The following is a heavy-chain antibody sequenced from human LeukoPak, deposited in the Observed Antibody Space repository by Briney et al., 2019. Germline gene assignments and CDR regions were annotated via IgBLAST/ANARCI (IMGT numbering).Heavy chain of an antibody. CDR3: AKDIREYYDSSGLFDY. D-gene: IGHD3-22*01. CDR1: GFTFSSYG. Sequence: GGSLRLSCAASGFTFSSYGMHWVRQAPGKGLEWVSLISGDGGSTYYADSVKGRFTISRDNSKNSLYLQMNSLRTEDTALYYCAKDIREYYDSSGLFDYWGQGTLVTVSS. CDR2: ISGDGGST. V-gene: IGHV3-43*02. J-gene: IGHJ4*02.